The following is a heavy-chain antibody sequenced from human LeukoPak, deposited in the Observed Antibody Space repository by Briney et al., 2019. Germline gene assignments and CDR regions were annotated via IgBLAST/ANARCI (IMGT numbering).Heavy chain of an antibody. CDR2: IYAGNSDA. Sequence: GESLQISCQGFGYPFTTSWIGWVRQLPGKGLEWTAIIYAGNSDAKYSPSFQGQVPISTDRSISTAYLHWSSLKASDTAIYYCAIINHPDGRVYWGQGTLVTVSS. J-gene: IGHJ4*02. CDR1: GYPFTTSW. V-gene: IGHV5-51*01. CDR3: AIINHPDGRVY. D-gene: IGHD5-24*01.